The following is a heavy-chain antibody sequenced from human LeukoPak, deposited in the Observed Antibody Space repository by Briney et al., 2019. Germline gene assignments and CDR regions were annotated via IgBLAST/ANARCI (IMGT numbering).Heavy chain of an antibody. CDR2: INHSGST. CDR1: GGSFSGYY. Sequence: SETLSLTCAVYGGSFSGYYWSWIRQPPGKGLEWIGEINHSGSTNYNPSLKSRVTISVDTSKNQFSLKLSSVTAADTAVYYCAREFRMAGYSSPLSDYWGQGTLVTVSS. V-gene: IGHV4-34*01. J-gene: IGHJ4*02. CDR3: AREFRMAGYSSPLSDY. D-gene: IGHD6-19*01.